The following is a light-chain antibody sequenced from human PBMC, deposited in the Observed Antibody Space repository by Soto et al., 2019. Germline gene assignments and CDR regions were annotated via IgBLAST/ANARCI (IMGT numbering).Light chain of an antibody. CDR1: QSVRSNY. CDR3: QHYGGSPLYT. V-gene: IGKV3-20*01. CDR2: GAS. Sequence: EIVLTQSPGTLSLSPGEGATLSCRASQSVRSNYLAGYQQKPGQAPRLLIYGASSRATGIPDRFSGSRSGTDFTLTISRLEPEDFALYYCQHYGGSPLYTFGQGTKLEIK. J-gene: IGKJ2*01.